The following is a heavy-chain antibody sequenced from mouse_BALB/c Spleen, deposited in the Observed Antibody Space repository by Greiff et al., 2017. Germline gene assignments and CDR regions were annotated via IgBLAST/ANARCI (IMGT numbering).Heavy chain of an antibody. J-gene: IGHJ2*01. CDR3: ARSYGNYVDY. CDR1: GFTFSSYT. D-gene: IGHD2-10*02. CDR2: ISSGGGNT. V-gene: IGHV5-9*03. Sequence: EVQLVESGGGLVKPGGSLKLSCAASGFTFSSYTMSWVRQTPEKRLEWVATISSGGGNTYYPDSVKGRFTISRDNAKNNLYLQMSSLRSEDTALYYCARSYGNYVDYWGQGTTLTVSS.